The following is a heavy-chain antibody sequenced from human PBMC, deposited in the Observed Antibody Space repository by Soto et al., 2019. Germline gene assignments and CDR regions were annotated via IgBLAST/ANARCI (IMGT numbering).Heavy chain of an antibody. CDR1: GGSISSYY. J-gene: IGHJ5*02. CDR3: ARANSGYDVLRHWFDP. CDR2: IYYSGST. D-gene: IGHD5-12*01. V-gene: IGHV4-59*01. Sequence: SETLSLTCTVSGGSISSYYWSWIRQPPGKGLEWIGYIYYSGSTNYNPSLKSRVTISVDTSKNQFSLKLSSVTAADTAVYYCARANSGYDVLRHWFDPWGRGTLVTVSS.